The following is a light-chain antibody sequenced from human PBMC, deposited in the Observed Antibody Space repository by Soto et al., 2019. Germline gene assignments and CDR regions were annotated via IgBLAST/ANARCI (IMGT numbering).Light chain of an antibody. J-gene: IGKJ1*01. CDR3: QQYNSYWT. Sequence: DIQVTQSPSTLSASVGDRVTITCLASQSISSWLAWYQQKPGKAPKLLLYDASSLESGVPSRFSGSGSGTEFTLTISSLQPDDFATYYCQQYNSYWTFGQGTKVDIK. V-gene: IGKV1-5*01. CDR2: DAS. CDR1: QSISSW.